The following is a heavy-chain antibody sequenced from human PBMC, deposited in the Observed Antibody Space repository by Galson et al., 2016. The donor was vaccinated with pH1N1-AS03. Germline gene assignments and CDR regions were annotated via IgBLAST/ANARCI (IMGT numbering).Heavy chain of an antibody. CDR2: INPLDSYN. CDR1: GHSFDSYW. V-gene: IGHV5-10-1*01. CDR3: ARQGTTVTANHVWLDT. Sequence: QSGAEVKKPGESLRISCQGSGHSFDSYWITWVRQMPGKGLEWMGRINPLDSYNDYNPSFQGHVSFSVDKSIHTAYLPWSSLEASDTGIYYCARQGTTVTANHVWLDTWGQGTLVTVSS. D-gene: IGHD1-14*01. J-gene: IGHJ5*02.